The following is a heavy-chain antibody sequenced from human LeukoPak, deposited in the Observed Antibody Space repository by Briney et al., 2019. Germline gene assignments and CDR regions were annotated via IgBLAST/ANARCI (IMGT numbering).Heavy chain of an antibody. CDR2: IYYSGST. Sequence: SETLSLTCTVSGGSISSYYWSWIRQPPGKGLEWIGYIYYSGSTNYNPSLKSRVTISVDTSKNQFSLKLSSVTAADTAVYYCARTGIAVAGEPFGYWGQGTLVTVSS. D-gene: IGHD6-19*01. V-gene: IGHV4-59*01. CDR3: ARTGIAVAGEPFGY. CDR1: GGSISSYY. J-gene: IGHJ4*02.